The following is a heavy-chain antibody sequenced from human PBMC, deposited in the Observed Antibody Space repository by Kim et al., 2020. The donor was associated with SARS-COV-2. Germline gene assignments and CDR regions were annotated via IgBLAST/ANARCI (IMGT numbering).Heavy chain of an antibody. CDR3: ARGVGAARPDDAFDI. J-gene: IGHJ3*02. D-gene: IGHD6-6*01. Sequence: QKFQGRVTITADESTSTADMELSSMRSEDTAVYYCARGVGAARPDDAFDIWGQGTMVTVSS. V-gene: IGHV1-69*01.